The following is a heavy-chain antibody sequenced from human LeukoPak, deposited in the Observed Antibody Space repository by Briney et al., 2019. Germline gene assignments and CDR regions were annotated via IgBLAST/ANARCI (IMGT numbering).Heavy chain of an antibody. V-gene: IGHV3-48*01. Sequence: PGGSLRLSCAAAGFTFSSYSMNWVRQAPGKGLEWVSYISSSSSTIYYADSVKGRFTISRDNSKNTLYLQMNSLRAEDTAVYYCAKDLRAPRVTTVSYWGQGTLVTVSS. CDR2: ISSSSSTI. J-gene: IGHJ4*02. D-gene: IGHD4-17*01. CDR3: AKDLRAPRVTTVSY. CDR1: GFTFSSYS.